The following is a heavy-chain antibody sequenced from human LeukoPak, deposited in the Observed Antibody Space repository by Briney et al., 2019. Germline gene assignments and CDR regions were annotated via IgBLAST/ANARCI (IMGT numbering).Heavy chain of an antibody. CDR3: ARAPKTRYNWNDGAFDI. CDR2: INPSGGST. J-gene: IGHJ3*02. V-gene: IGHV1-46*01. CDR1: GYTFTSYY. Sequence: ASVKVSCKASGYTFTSYYMHWVRQAPGQGLEWMGIINPSGGSTSYAQKFQGRVTMTRDTSTSTVYMELSSLRSEDTAVYYCARAPKTRYNWNDGAFDIWGQGTMVTVSS. D-gene: IGHD1-20*01.